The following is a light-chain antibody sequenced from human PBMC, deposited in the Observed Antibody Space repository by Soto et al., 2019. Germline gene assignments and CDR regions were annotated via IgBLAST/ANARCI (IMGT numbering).Light chain of an antibody. Sequence: EIVLTQSPDTLSLSPGNRATLSCRASQPVPNNYLAWYQQKPGQAPKLLIYGASNGATGIPDRFTGSGSGADFTITITRLEADDFGVYYCQQYGSSPPWTLGGGTRV. CDR1: QPVPNNY. J-gene: IGKJ4*02. V-gene: IGKV3-20*01. CDR2: GAS. CDR3: QQYGSSPPWT.